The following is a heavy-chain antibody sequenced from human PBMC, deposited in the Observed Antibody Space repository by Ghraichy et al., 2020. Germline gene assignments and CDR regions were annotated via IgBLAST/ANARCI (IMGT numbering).Heavy chain of an antibody. CDR3: ARESGDFWSGYSYYYYYGMDV. CDR2: ISAYNGNT. V-gene: IGHV1-18*01. D-gene: IGHD3-3*01. CDR1: GYTFTSYG. Sequence: ASVKVSCKASGYTFTSYGISWVRQAPGQGLEWMGWISAYNGNTNYAQKLQGRVTMTTDTSTSTAYMVLRGRRSTDTAVYYWARESGDFWSGYSYYYYYGMDVWGQGTTVTVSS. J-gene: IGHJ6*02.